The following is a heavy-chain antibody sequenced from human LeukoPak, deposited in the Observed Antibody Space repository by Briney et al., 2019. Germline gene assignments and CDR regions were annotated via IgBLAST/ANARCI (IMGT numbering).Heavy chain of an antibody. CDR3: ARVEGFAPRYLDY. CDR2: IKQDGSEK. J-gene: IGHJ4*02. V-gene: IGHV3-7*01. Sequence: GGSLRLSCAASGFTFSSYWMSWVRQAPGKGLEWVANIKQDGSEKYYVDSVKGRFTISRDNAKNSLYLQMNSLRAEDTAVYYCARVEGFAPRYLDYWGQGTLVTVSS. CDR1: GFTFSSYW. D-gene: IGHD5-24*01.